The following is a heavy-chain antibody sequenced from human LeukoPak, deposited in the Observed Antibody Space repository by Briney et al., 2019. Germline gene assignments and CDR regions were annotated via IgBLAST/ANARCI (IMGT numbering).Heavy chain of an antibody. V-gene: IGHV4-39*07. CDR1: GGYTSSANHH. Sequence: SETLSLSCTVSGGYTSSANHHWGWIRQAPGKGLEWIGSIHHSGTSNYNPSLKSRVSISVDTSKNQFSLKLSSVTAADTAVYYCARGVNVKDTPLLSWGQGTLVTVSS. J-gene: IGHJ5*02. D-gene: IGHD2-15*01. CDR3: ARGVNVKDTPLLS. CDR2: IHHSGTS.